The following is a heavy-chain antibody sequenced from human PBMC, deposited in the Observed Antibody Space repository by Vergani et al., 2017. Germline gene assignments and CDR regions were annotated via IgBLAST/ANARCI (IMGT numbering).Heavy chain of an antibody. CDR1: GYTFTGYY. D-gene: IGHD6-6*01. CDR2: INPNSGGT. Sequence: QVQLVQSGAEVKKPGASVKVSCKASGYTFTGYYMHWVRQAPGQGLEWRGWINPNSGGTNYAQKFQGWVTMTRDTSISTAYMELNRLRSDDTAVYYCARDASTIAARGAFDIWGQGTMVTVSS. V-gene: IGHV1-2*04. CDR3: ARDASTIAARGAFDI. J-gene: IGHJ3*02.